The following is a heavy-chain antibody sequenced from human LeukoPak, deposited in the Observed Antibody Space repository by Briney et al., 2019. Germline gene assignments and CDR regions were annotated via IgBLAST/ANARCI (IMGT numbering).Heavy chain of an antibody. J-gene: IGHJ4*02. CDR3: ARYTSSWNYYFDY. V-gene: IGHV3-48*03. D-gene: IGHD6-13*01. CDR1: GFTFSNYE. Sequence: GGSLRLSCAASGFTFSNYEMNWVRQAPGKGLEWVSYISSSGNTIYHADSVKGRFTISRDNAKNSLYLQMNGLRAEDTAVYYCARYTSSWNYYFDYWGQGTLVTVSS. CDR2: ISSSGNTI.